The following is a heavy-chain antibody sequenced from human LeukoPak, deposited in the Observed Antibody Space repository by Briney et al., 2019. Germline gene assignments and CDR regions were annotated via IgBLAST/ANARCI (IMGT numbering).Heavy chain of an antibody. V-gene: IGHV4-34*01. Sequence: PSETLSLTCAVYGGSFSGYYWSWIRQPPGKGLEWIGEINHSGSTNYNPSLESRVTISVDTSKNQFSLKLSSVTAADTAVYYCASSSWWWFDPWGQGTLVTVSS. D-gene: IGHD6-13*01. CDR1: GGSFSGYY. J-gene: IGHJ5*02. CDR2: INHSGST. CDR3: ASSSWWWFDP.